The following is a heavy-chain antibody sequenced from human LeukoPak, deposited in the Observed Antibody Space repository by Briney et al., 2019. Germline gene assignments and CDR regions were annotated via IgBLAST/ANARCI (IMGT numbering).Heavy chain of an antibody. D-gene: IGHD6-13*01. CDR1: GYSISSSYY. V-gene: IGHV4-39*01. CDR3: VRHSTASAGYFDY. CDR2: IYYSGST. Sequence: SETLSLTCTVSGYSISSSYYWGWIRQPPGRGLEWIGSIYYSGSTYDNPYLKSRVTISVDTSKNLFSLKLRSVTAADTAVYFCVRHSTASAGYFDYWGQGTLVTVSS. J-gene: IGHJ4*02.